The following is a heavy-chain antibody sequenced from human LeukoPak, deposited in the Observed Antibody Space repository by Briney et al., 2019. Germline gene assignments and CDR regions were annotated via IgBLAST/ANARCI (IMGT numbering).Heavy chain of an antibody. Sequence: GGSLRLSCAASGFTFSSYAMSWVRQAPGKGLEWVSAISGSGGSTYYADSVKGRFTISRDNSKNTLYLQMNSLRAEDTAVYYCAKAARGRRWLQDYYYYMDVWGKGTTVTVSS. J-gene: IGHJ6*03. CDR2: ISGSGGST. V-gene: IGHV3-23*01. CDR1: GFTFSSYA. CDR3: AKAARGRRWLQDYYYYMDV. D-gene: IGHD5-24*01.